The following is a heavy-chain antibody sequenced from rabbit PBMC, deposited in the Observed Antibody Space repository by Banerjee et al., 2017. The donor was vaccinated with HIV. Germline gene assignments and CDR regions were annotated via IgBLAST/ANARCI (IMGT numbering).Heavy chain of an antibody. D-gene: IGHD7-1*01. CDR2: ISANSDST. V-gene: IGHV1S40*01. CDR3: ARGDYAGYGHYLDL. Sequence: QSLQESGGGLFQPGGSLTLTCTASGFTISSTYWMCWVRQAPGKGLEWIGCISANSDSTYYANWAKGQFTISKTSSTTVTLQMTSLTAADTATYFCARGDYAGYGHYLDLWGPGTLVTVS. J-gene: IGHJ4*01. CDR1: GFTISSTYW.